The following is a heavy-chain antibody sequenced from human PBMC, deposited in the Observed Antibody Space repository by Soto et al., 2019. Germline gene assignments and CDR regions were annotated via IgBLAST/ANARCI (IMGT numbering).Heavy chain of an antibody. J-gene: IGHJ4*02. V-gene: IGHV4-61*01. CDR3: ARGGSYVGFDS. D-gene: IGHD1-26*01. CDR1: GGSLNSSSHY. CDR2: IHYFGST. Sequence: QVQLQESGPGLVKPSETLSLTCTVSGGSLNSSSHYWSWIRQPPGKGLEWIGYIHYFGSTKYNPSLESRVVISVDTSKNQFSLKVPSVTAADTAIYFCARGGSYVGFDSWGQGVRVTVSS.